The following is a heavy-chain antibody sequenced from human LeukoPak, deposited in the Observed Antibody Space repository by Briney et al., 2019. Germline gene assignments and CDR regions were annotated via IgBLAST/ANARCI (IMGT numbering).Heavy chain of an antibody. Sequence: GGSLRLSCAASGFTFSSFSMNWVRQAPGKGLEWVSSISSGGNYLYYADSVKDRFTISRDNAQNSLYLQMNSLRAEDTAVYYCARDLNDSSGHWGQGTLVTVSS. J-gene: IGHJ4*02. CDR1: GFTFSSFS. V-gene: IGHV3-21*01. D-gene: IGHD3-22*01. CDR3: ARDLNDSSGH. CDR2: ISSGGNYL.